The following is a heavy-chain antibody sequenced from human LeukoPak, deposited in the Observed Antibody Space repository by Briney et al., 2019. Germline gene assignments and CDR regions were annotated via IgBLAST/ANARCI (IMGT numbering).Heavy chain of an antibody. V-gene: IGHV4-61*01. CDR3: ARDRAYSGYNWFDP. J-gene: IGHJ5*02. CDR2: IYYSGST. D-gene: IGHD3-10*01. Sequence: SETLSLTCTVSGGSISSSSYYWSWIRQPPGKGLEWIGYIYYSGSTNYNPSLKSRVTISVDTSKNQFSLKLSSVTAADTAVYYCARDRAYSGYNWFDPWGQGTLVTVSS. CDR1: GGSISSSSYY.